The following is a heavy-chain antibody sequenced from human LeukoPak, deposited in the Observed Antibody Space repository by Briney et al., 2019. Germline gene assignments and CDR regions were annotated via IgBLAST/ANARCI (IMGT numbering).Heavy chain of an antibody. V-gene: IGHV1-2*02. CDR3: ARGTFSNPFDY. Sequence: ASVKVSCKASGYTFTVYYMHWVRQAPGQGLEWMGWINPNSGDTNYAQKFQGRVTMTRDTSISTAYMELSRLRSDDTAVYYCARGTFSNPFDYWGQGTLVTVSS. J-gene: IGHJ4*02. CDR1: GYTFTVYY. D-gene: IGHD2/OR15-2a*01. CDR2: INPNSGDT.